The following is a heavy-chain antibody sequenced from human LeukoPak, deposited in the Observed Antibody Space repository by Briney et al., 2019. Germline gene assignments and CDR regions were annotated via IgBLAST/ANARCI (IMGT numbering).Heavy chain of an antibody. J-gene: IGHJ4*02. Sequence: GGPLRLSCAASGFTFSSYAMSWVRQAPGKGLEWVSAISGSGGSTYYADSVKGRFTISRDNSKNTLYLQMSSLRAEDTAVYYCAKAPSLAGTEVFDYWGQGTLVTVSS. CDR2: ISGSGGST. D-gene: IGHD6-13*01. CDR3: AKAPSLAGTEVFDY. V-gene: IGHV3-23*01. CDR1: GFTFSSYA.